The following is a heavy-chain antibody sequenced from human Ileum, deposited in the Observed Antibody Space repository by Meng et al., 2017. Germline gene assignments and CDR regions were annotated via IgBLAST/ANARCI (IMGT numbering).Heavy chain of an antibody. D-gene: IGHD1-26*01. CDR2: IWHDGNTK. CDR1: GFTFSSYA. CDR3: ATDSGGSPFDY. Sequence: GSGGGVVQPGRSLRLSCAASGFTFSSYAMHWVRQAPGKGLEWVAVIWHDGNTKDYVDSVKGRFTISRDNSKNTLYLQMNSLRTEDTAVYYCATDSGGSPFDYWGQGTLVTVSS. V-gene: IGHV3-33*08. J-gene: IGHJ4*02.